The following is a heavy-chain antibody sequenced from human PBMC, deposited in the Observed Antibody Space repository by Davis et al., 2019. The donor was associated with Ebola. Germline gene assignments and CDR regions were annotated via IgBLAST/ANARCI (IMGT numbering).Heavy chain of an antibody. CDR1: NYTFTTYG. CDR3: ARDRYSSGWAMLDY. CDR2: ISTSRGAT. D-gene: IGHD6-19*01. J-gene: IGHJ4*02. Sequence: ASVKVSCKASNYTFTTYGITWVRQAPGQGLGGMGWISTSRGATYYAQKFQGRVTMTTDTSTNTAYMELRSLRSDDTAVYYCARDRYSSGWAMLDYWGQGTLVTVSS. V-gene: IGHV1-18*04.